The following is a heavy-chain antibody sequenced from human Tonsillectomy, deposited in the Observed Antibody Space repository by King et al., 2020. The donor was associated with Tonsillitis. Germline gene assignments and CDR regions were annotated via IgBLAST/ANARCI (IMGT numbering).Heavy chain of an antibody. CDR2: TSSNGGST. CDR3: VKERFLGTTGTYSFDI. Sequence: VQLVESGGGLVQPGGSLRLSCSASGFTFSSYAMHWVRQAPGKGLEYVSGTSSNGGSTYYADSVKGRFTISRDDSKNTLYLQMSSLRPEDTAVYYCVKERFLGTTGTYSFDIWGQGTMVTVSS. J-gene: IGHJ3*02. D-gene: IGHD1-1*01. V-gene: IGHV3-64D*06. CDR1: GFTFSSYA.